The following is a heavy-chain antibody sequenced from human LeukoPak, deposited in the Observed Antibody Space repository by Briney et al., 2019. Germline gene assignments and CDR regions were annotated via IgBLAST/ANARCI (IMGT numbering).Heavy chain of an antibody. Sequence: SETLSLTCTVSGYSISSGYYWGWIRQPPGKGPEWIGNIYHSGSPYYNPSLKSRATISKDTPKNQFSLKLSSVTAADTAVYYCASKSAYDFGFDYWGQGALVTVSS. J-gene: IGHJ4*02. CDR3: ASKSAYDFGFDY. D-gene: IGHD5-12*01. CDR2: IYHSGSP. V-gene: IGHV4-38-2*02. CDR1: GYSISSGYY.